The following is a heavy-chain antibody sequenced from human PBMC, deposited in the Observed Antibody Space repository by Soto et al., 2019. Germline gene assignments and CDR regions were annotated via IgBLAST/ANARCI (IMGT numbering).Heavy chain of an antibody. V-gene: IGHV1-18*01. D-gene: IGHD3-3*01. CDR1: GYTFTSYG. CDR3: AAEGITIFGVARYAFDI. Sequence: ASVKVFCKASGYTFTSYGISWVRQAPGQGLEWMGWISAYNGNTNYAQKLQGRVTMTTDTSTSTAYMELRSLRSDDTAVYYCAAEGITIFGVARYAFDIWGQGTMVTVSS. CDR2: ISAYNGNT. J-gene: IGHJ3*02.